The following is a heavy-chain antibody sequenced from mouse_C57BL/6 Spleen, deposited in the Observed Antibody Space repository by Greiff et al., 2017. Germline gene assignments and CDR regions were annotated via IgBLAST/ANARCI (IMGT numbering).Heavy chain of an antibody. CDR2: IDPETGGT. J-gene: IGHJ2*01. D-gene: IGHD1-2*01. Sequence: QVQLQQSGAELVRPGASVTLSCKASGYTFTDYEMHWVKQTPVHGLEWIGAIDPETGGTAYNQKFKGKAILTADKSSSTAYMELRSLTSEDSAVYYCTTANPYYFDYWGQGTTLTVSS. CDR1: GYTFTDYE. CDR3: TTANPYYFDY. V-gene: IGHV1-15*01.